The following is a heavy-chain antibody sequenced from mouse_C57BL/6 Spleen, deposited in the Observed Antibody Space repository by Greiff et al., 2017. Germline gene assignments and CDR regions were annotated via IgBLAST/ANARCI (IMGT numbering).Heavy chain of an antibody. CDR2: INPYNGGT. J-gene: IGHJ2*01. Sequence: EVQLVESGPVLVKPGASVKMSCKASGYTFTDYYMNWVKQSHGKSLEWIGVINPYNGGTSYNQKFKGKATLTVDKSSSTAYMELNSLTSEDSAVYYCARQSSIGYYFDYWGQGTTLTVSS. CDR3: ARQSSIGYYFDY. D-gene: IGHD1-3*01. V-gene: IGHV1-19*01. CDR1: GYTFTDYY.